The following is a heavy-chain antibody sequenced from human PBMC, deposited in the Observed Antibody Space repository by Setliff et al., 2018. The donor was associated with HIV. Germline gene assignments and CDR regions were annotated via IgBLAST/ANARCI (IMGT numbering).Heavy chain of an antibody. CDR2: IFPDDSDT. Sequence: PGESLKISCEASGYSFTSYWIAWVRQMPGKGLELMGIIFPDDSDTRYSPSFQGQVTISADKSINTAYLQWNSLKASDTAMYYCARHTIDISLLVVQDPGPFDLWGRGTMVTVSS. V-gene: IGHV5-51*01. J-gene: IGHJ3*01. CDR3: ARHTIDISLLVVQDPGPFDL. CDR1: GYSFTSYW. D-gene: IGHD3-3*02.